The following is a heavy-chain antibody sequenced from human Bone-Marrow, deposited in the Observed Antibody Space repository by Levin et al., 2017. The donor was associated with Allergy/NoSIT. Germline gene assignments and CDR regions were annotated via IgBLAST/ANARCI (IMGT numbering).Heavy chain of an antibody. CDR2: ISTTSTSI. D-gene: IGHD5-24*01. CDR3: ARVERNGWEGYWYLDL. J-gene: IGHJ2*01. CDR1: GFTLSRHP. Sequence: GGSLRLSCAASGFTLSRHPVTWFRQGPGKGLEWVSSISTTSTSIYYADSVKGRFTISRDNAHDSVDLRMNSLRVADTGVYYCARVERNGWEGYWYLDLWGRGTLVTVSS. V-gene: IGHV3-21*01.